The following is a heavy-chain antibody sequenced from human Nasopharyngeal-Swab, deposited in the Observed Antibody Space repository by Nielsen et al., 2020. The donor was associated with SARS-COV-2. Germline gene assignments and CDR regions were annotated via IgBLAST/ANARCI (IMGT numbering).Heavy chain of an antibody. Sequence: LRLSCTVSGGPISSGGYYWSWIRQPPGKGLEWIGYIYYSGSSYYNPSLKSRVTISVDTSKNQFSLKLSSVTAADTAVYYCARVVYYYDTGAFDIWGQGTMVTVSS. CDR1: GGPISSGGYY. CDR2: IYYSGSS. V-gene: IGHV4-31*03. CDR3: ARVVYYYDTGAFDI. D-gene: IGHD3-22*01. J-gene: IGHJ3*02.